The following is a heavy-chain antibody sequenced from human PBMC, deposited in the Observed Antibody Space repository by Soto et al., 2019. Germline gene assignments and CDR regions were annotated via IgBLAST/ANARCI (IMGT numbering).Heavy chain of an antibody. CDR2: IIPIFGTA. Sequence: QVQLVQSGAEAKKPGSSVKVSCKASGGTFSSYAISWVRQAPGQGLEWMGGIIPIFGTANYAQKFQGRVRTTGDETTSTACMGLSSLRSEDTAVYYCARGGDILTGYRYYYYCGMDVWGQGTTVTVSS. CDR1: GGTFSSYA. D-gene: IGHD3-9*01. CDR3: ARGGDILTGYRYYYYCGMDV. V-gene: IGHV1-69*01. J-gene: IGHJ6*02.